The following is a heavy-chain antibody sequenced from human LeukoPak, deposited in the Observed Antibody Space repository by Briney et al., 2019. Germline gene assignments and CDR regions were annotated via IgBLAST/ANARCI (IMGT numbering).Heavy chain of an antibody. Sequence: SETLSLTCTVSGGSISSYYWSWIRQPPEKGLEWIGYIYYSGSTNYNPSLKSRVTISVDTSKNQFSLKLSSVTAADTAVYYCARHPSGADTPNPRGILSDWGQGTLVTVSS. CDR1: GGSISSYY. CDR3: ARHPSGADTPNPRGILSD. J-gene: IGHJ4*02. D-gene: IGHD1-26*01. V-gene: IGHV4-59*01. CDR2: IYYSGST.